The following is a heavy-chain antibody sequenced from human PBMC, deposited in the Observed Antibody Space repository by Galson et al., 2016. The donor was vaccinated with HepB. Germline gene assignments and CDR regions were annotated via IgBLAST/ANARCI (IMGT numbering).Heavy chain of an antibody. CDR3: AHRLYGDYYDY. V-gene: IGHV2-5*01. CDR2: IYWNDDK. CDR1: GFSLSVSGVG. J-gene: IGHJ4*02. D-gene: IGHD4-17*01. Sequence: PALVKPTQTLTLTCTFSGFSLSVSGVGVGWIRQPPGKALEWLALIYWNDDKRYSPSLKSRLTITKDTSKNQVVLTMTNMDPVDTATYYCAHRLYGDYYDYWGQGTLVAVSS.